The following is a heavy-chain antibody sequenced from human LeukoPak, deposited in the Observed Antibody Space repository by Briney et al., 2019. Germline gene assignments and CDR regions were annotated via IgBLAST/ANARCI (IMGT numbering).Heavy chain of an antibody. CDR2: ISGSGGST. CDR3: AKAMVRGVIITLRVLDY. Sequence: GGSLRLSCAASGFTFSSYAMSWVRQAPGKGLEWVSAISGSGGSTYYADSVKGRFTISRDNSKNTLYLQMNSLRAEDTAVYYCAKAMVRGVIITLRVLDYWGQGTLVTVSS. D-gene: IGHD3-10*01. J-gene: IGHJ4*02. CDR1: GFTFSSYA. V-gene: IGHV3-23*01.